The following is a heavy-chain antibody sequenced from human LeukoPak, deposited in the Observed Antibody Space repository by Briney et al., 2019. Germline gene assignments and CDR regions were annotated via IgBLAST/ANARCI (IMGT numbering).Heavy chain of an antibody. D-gene: IGHD2-2*02. J-gene: IGHJ5*02. CDR1: GGSISSGGYY. V-gene: IGHV4-31*03. Sequence: PSQTLSLTCTVSGGSISSGGYYWSWIRQHPGKGLEWIGYIYYSGSTYYNPSLKSRATISVDTSKNQFSLKLSSVTAADTAVYYCARVSGCSSTSCYTVDWFDPWGQGTLVTVSS. CDR2: IYYSGST. CDR3: ARVSGCSSTSCYTVDWFDP.